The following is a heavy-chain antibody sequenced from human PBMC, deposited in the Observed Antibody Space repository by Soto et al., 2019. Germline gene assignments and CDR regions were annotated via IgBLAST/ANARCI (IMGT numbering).Heavy chain of an antibody. CDR3: ARDPRPQGSGGSF. Sequence: GASVKVSCKASGGTFSSYTISWVRQAPGQGLEWMGRIIPILGIANYAQKFQGRVTITADKSTSTAYMELSSLRSEDTAVYYCARDPRPQGSGGSFWGQGTLVTVSS. D-gene: IGHD2-15*01. CDR1: GGTFSSYT. CDR2: IIPILGIA. J-gene: IGHJ4*02. V-gene: IGHV1-69*04.